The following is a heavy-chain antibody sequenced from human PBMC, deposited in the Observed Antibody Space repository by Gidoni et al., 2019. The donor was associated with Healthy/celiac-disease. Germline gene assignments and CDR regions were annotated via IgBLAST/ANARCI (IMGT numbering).Heavy chain of an antibody. Sequence: QVQLVPSGAEVKKPGASVKVSCKASGYTFTSYYMHWVRQAPGQGLEWMGIINPSGGSTSYAQKLQGRVTMTRDTSTSTVYMELSSLRSEDTAVYYCARPSIQLIALSAFDIWGQGTMVTVSS. CDR3: ARPSIQLIALSAFDI. CDR2: INPSGGST. J-gene: IGHJ3*02. CDR1: GYTFTSYY. V-gene: IGHV1-46*04. D-gene: IGHD5-18*01.